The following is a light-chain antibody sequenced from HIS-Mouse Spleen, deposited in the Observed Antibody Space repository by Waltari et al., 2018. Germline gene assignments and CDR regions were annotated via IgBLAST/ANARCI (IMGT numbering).Light chain of an antibody. CDR1: SPNTTSNS. V-gene: IGLV1-47*01. Sequence: HSVLTHPPSASGTPGQRFTISCSGSSPNTTSNSSYCYQQLPGTAPKLLIYRNNQRPSGVPDRFSGSKSGTSASLAISGLRSEDEADYYCAAWDDSLSGYVFGTGTKVTVL. CDR3: AAWDDSLSGYV. CDR2: RNN. J-gene: IGLJ1*01.